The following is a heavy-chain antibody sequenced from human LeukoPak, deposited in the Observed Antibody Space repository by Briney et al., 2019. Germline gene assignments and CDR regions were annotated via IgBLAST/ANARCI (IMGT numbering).Heavy chain of an antibody. CDR1: GFTFSSYW. J-gene: IGHJ4*02. Sequence: GGSLRLSCAASGFTFSSYWMGWVRQAPGKGLVWVSRIKTDGSSTSYADSVKGRFTISRDNAKNTLYMQMNSQRAEDTAVYYCARERSSGWSDYWGQGTLVTVSS. CDR2: IKTDGSST. D-gene: IGHD6-19*01. V-gene: IGHV3-74*01. CDR3: ARERSSGWSDY.